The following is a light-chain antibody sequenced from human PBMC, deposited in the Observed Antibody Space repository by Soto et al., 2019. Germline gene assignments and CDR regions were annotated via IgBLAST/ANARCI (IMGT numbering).Light chain of an antibody. CDR3: CSYVGRNTYV. J-gene: IGLJ1*01. CDR2: DVS. Sequence: QSALTQPRSASGSPGQSITISCTGTSSDVGGYNYVSWYQQHPAKARKLIIFDVSKRPSGVPNRFSGSKSGNKASLTISGLRAEDEADYYCCSYVGRNTYVFGTGTKVTVL. CDR1: SSDVGGYNY. V-gene: IGLV2-11*01.